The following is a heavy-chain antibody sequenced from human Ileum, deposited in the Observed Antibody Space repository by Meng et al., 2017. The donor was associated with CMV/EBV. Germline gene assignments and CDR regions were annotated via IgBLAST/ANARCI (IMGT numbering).Heavy chain of an antibody. J-gene: IGHJ4*02. V-gene: IGHV1-2*02. CDR3: ARGYHDILTGYYIGFVGY. Sequence: YTFTDYHMHWVRQAPGQGLEWMGWINPNSGGTTYAQKFEGRVTMTRDTSISTAYMDMYRLTSDDTAIYYCARGYHDILTGYYIGFVGYWGQGTLVPSPQ. CDR1: YTFTDYH. D-gene: IGHD3-9*01. CDR2: INPNSGGT.